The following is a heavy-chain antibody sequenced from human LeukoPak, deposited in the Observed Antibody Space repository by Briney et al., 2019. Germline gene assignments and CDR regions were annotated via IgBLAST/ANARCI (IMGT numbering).Heavy chain of an antibody. J-gene: IGHJ3*02. CDR3: ARGNYYDSRAHAFDI. V-gene: IGHV1-18*01. Sequence: ASVKVSCRASGYTFTNYGISWVRQAPGQGLEWMGWITTYNGNTNYAQRLQGRVTMTTDTSTSTAYMELRSLRSDDTAVHYCARGNYYDSRAHAFDIWGQGTMVTVSS. D-gene: IGHD3-22*01. CDR2: ITTYNGNT. CDR1: GYTFTNYG.